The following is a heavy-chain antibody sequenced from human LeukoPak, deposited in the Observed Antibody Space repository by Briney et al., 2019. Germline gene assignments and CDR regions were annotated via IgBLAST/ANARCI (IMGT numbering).Heavy chain of an antibody. D-gene: IGHD3-10*01. CDR1: GFTFSSYS. Sequence: PGGSLRLSCAASGFTFSSYSMNWVRQAPGKGLEWVSSISNSSSYIYYADSVKGRFTISRDNAKNSLYLQMNSLRAEDTAVYYCARDYYGSGSYYYYYYGMDVWGQGTTVTVSS. J-gene: IGHJ6*02. CDR3: ARDYYGSGSYYYYYYGMDV. CDR2: ISNSSSYI. V-gene: IGHV3-21*01.